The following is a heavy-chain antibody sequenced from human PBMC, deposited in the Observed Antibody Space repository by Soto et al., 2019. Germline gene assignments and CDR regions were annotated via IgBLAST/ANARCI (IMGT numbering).Heavy chain of an antibody. CDR1: GFTFSRFE. J-gene: IGHJ4*02. V-gene: IGHV3-48*03. CDR3: TRAAWFPYLSFY. CDR2: ISSSGSTA. Sequence: GGSLRLSXVGSGFTFSRFELHWVRQAPGKGLEWISYISSSGSTAYYASSVEGRFTISRDNANNSVYLQMDSLRAEDTALYYCTRAAWFPYLSFYWGQGALVTVSS. D-gene: IGHD3-10*01.